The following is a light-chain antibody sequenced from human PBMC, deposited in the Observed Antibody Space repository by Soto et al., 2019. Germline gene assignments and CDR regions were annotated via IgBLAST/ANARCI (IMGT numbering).Light chain of an antibody. J-gene: IGKJ1*01. CDR1: QSVNSS. CDR2: GTS. V-gene: IGKV3-15*01. CDR3: KQYNNWPPWT. Sequence: ERVMKQSPATLSLSPGERATLSCRASQSVNSSLAWYQQTAGQVPRLHIYGTSTRAKGVPARFSGRGSGTEFSRTISGLQSEDFAVYYCKQYNNWPPWTFGPGTKVDIK.